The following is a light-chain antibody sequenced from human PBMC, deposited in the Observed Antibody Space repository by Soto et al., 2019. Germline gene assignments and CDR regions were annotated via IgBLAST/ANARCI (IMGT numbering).Light chain of an antibody. CDR3: NSYTSSSTFV. V-gene: IGLV2-14*03. Sequence: QSVLAQPASVSGSRGQSITISCAGTSSDVGGYNYVSWYQHHPGKAPKLMIYDVSNRPSGVSNRFSGSKSGNTASLTISGLQAEDEADYYCNSYTSSSTFVFGTGTKLTVL. J-gene: IGLJ1*01. CDR1: SSDVGGYNY. CDR2: DVS.